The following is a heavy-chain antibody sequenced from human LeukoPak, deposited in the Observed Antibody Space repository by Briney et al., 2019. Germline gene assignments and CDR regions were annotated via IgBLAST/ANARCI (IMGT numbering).Heavy chain of an antibody. Sequence: ASVKVSCKASGGTFSSYAISWVRQAPGQGLEWMGWISAYNGNTNYAQKFQGRVTMTRDTSISTAYMELSRLRSDDTAVYYCARDQDYVPDYWGQGTLVTVSS. J-gene: IGHJ4*02. CDR1: GGTFSSYA. CDR2: ISAYNGNT. V-gene: IGHV1-18*01. CDR3: ARDQDYVPDY. D-gene: IGHD4-17*01.